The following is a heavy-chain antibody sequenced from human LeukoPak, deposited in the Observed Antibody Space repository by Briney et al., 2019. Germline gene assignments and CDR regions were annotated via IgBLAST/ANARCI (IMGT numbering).Heavy chain of an antibody. CDR2: ITGDSSYI. V-gene: IGHV3-21*03. J-gene: IGHJ4*02. Sequence: GGSLRLSCTVSGFTLSDYEINWVRQAPGKGLEWLSSITGDSSYIYYGDSVKGRFTVSRDNARNSLYLHINSLRVEDTGVYYCARVQGSPYWGQGTLVTVSS. CDR3: ARVQGSPY. CDR1: GFTLSDYE.